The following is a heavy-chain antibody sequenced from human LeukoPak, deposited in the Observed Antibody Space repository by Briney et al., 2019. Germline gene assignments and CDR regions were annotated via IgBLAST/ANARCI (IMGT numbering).Heavy chain of an antibody. CDR3: AKDPDSSTWTPPDF. D-gene: IGHD6-13*01. Sequence: HSGGSLRLSCAAAGSTFSDYGMNWVRQAPGKGLEWVSGISGSGISTYYADSVKGRFTISRDNAKNSLFLQMNSLRPEDTALYYCAKDPDSSTWTPPDFWGQGTLVTVSS. CDR1: GSTFSDYG. V-gene: IGHV3-23*01. J-gene: IGHJ4*02. CDR2: ISGSGIST.